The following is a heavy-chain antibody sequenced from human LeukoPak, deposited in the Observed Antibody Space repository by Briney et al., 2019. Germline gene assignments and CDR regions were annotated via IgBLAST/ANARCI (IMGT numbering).Heavy chain of an antibody. J-gene: IGHJ4*02. CDR1: GFTFSSYW. Sequence: GGSLRLSCAASGFTFSSYWMHWVRQAPGKGLVWVSRTSSDGSSTNYADSVKGQFTISRDNAKNTLYLQMNSLRAEDTAVYYCASDAYNGWGLVYWGQGTLVTVSS. V-gene: IGHV3-74*01. D-gene: IGHD5-24*01. CDR2: TSSDGSST. CDR3: ASDAYNGWGLVY.